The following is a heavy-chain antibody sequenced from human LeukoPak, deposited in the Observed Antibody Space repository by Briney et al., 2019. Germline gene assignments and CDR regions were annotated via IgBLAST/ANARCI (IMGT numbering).Heavy chain of an antibody. J-gene: IGHJ3*02. CDR3: ARDLVPYYYDSSGPSRWAFAI. D-gene: IGHD3-22*01. CDR2: IIPIFGTA. V-gene: IGHV1-69*01. Sequence: SSVKVSCKASGGTFSSYAISWVRQAPGQGLEWMGGIIPIFGTANYAQKFQGRVTITADESTSTAYMELSSLRSEDTAVYYCARDLVPYYYDSSGPSRWAFAIWGQGTMVTVSS. CDR1: GGTFSSYA.